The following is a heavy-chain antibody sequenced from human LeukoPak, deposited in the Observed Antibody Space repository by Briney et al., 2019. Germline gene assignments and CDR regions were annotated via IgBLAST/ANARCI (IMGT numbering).Heavy chain of an antibody. CDR3: AKDRVWYSSSSSYFDY. CDR2: IWYGGSNK. V-gene: IGHV3-30*18. CDR1: GFTFSSYG. Sequence: GRSLRLSCAASGFTFSSYGMHWVRQAPGKGLEWVAVIWYGGSNKYYADSVKGRFTISRDNSKNTLYLQMNSLRAEDTAVYYCAKDRVWYSSSSSYFDYWGQGTLVTVSS. J-gene: IGHJ4*02. D-gene: IGHD6-6*01.